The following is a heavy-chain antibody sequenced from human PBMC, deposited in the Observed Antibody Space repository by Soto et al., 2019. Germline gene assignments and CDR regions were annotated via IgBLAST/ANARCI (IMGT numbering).Heavy chain of an antibody. D-gene: IGHD2-8*02. CDR2: ISMSGSYK. CDR3: ASRGHSSTGQCHPFDS. CDR1: DFSLSGSY. J-gene: IGHJ4*02. V-gene: IGHV3-11*06. Sequence: GGSLRLSCVGSDFSLSGSYMSWVRQAPGKGLEWLSFISMSGSYKTYAASVEGRFTISRDNVKNILYLQMDSLRAEDTAVYYCASRGHSSTGQCHPFDSWGQGTQVTVSS.